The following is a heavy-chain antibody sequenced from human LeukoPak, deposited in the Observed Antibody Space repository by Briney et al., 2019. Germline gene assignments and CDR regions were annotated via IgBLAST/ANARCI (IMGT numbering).Heavy chain of an antibody. D-gene: IGHD3-10*01. CDR1: GGSFSGYY. Sequence: PSETLSLTCAVYGGSFSGYYWSWIRQPPGKGLEWIGEINHSGSTNYNPSLKSRVTISVDTSKNQFSLKLSSVTAADTAVYYCARGWFFYGSGSLYFDYWGQGTLGTVFS. CDR2: INHSGST. J-gene: IGHJ4*02. V-gene: IGHV4-34*01. CDR3: ARGWFFYGSGSLYFDY.